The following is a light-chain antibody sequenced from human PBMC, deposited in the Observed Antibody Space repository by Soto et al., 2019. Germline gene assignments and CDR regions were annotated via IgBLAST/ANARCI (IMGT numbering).Light chain of an antibody. CDR3: QQYNIYSEA. J-gene: IGKJ1*01. CDR1: QTISSW. Sequence: IQVTQSPSTLSGSVGDRVTITCRASQTISSWLAWYQQKPGKAPKLLIYKASTLKSGVPSRFSGSGSGTEFTLTISSLQPDDFATYYCQQYNIYSEAFGQGTKVDI. V-gene: IGKV1-5*03. CDR2: KAS.